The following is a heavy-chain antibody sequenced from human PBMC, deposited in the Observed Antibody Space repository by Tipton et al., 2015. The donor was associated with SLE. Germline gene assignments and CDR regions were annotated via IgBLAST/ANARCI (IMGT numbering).Heavy chain of an antibody. CDR2: INPSGGST. V-gene: IGHV1-46*01. D-gene: IGHD5-24*01. CDR1: GYTFTSYY. Sequence: QVQLVQSGAEVKKPGASVKVSCKASGYTFTSYYMHWVRQAPGQGLEWMGIINPSGGSTSYAQKFQGRVTMTRDTSTSTVYMELSSLRSEDTAVYYCARGRKDGYNVNGGHFDYWGQGTLVTVSS. J-gene: IGHJ4*02. CDR3: ARGRKDGYNVNGGHFDY.